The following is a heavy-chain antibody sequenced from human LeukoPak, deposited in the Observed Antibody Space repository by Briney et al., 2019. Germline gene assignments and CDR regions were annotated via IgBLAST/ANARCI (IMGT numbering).Heavy chain of an antibody. J-gene: IGHJ4*02. D-gene: IGHD3-10*01. CDR1: GFTFSSYG. Sequence: QPGRSLRLSCAASGFTFSSYGMHWVRQAPGKGLEWVAVIWYDGSNKYYADSVKGRFTISRDNSKNTLYLQMNSLRAEDTAVYYCARDLHQYYGSGSYYNAFGYWGQGTLVTVSS. V-gene: IGHV3-33*01. CDR2: IWYDGSNK. CDR3: ARDLHQYYGSGSYYNAFGY.